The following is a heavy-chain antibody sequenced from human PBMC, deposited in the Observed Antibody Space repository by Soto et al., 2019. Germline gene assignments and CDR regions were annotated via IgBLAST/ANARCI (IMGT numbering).Heavy chain of an antibody. CDR1: GGTFNFYA. Sequence: QVLLVQSGAEVKKPGSSVKVSCKASGGTFNFYAISWVRQAPGQGLEWMGGIIPMFGTANYTQKFQGRVTITADESTRTVYMEVNRLRSDDTAVYYCAKEGPYDYVWGTIRKFDYWGQGTLVTVSS. CDR2: IIPMFGTA. CDR3: AKEGPYDYVWGTIRKFDY. D-gene: IGHD3-16*01. J-gene: IGHJ4*02. V-gene: IGHV1-69*01.